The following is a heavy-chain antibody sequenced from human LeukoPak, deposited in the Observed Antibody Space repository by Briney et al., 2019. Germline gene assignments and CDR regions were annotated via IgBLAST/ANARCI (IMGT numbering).Heavy chain of an antibody. CDR2: ISAYNGNT. J-gene: IGHJ4*02. CDR3: ARGSPLDYDFWSGYYWALFDY. D-gene: IGHD3-3*01. Sequence: ASVKVSCEASGYTFTSYGISWVRQAPGQGLEWMGWISAYNGNTNYAQKLQGRVTMTTDTSTSTAYMELRSLRSDDTAVYYCARGSPLDYDFWSGYYWALFDYWGQGTLVTVSS. CDR1: GYTFTSYG. V-gene: IGHV1-18*01.